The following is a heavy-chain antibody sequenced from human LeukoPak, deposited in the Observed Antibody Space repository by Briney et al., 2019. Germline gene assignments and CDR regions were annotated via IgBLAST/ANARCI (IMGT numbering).Heavy chain of an antibody. V-gene: IGHV3-30*02. Sequence: GGSLRLSCAASGFTFSSYGMHWVRRAPGKGLEWVAFIRYDGSNKYYADSVKGRFTISRDNSKNTLYLQMNSLRAEDTAVYYCAREVRSYYYYYMDVWGKGTTVTVSS. J-gene: IGHJ6*03. CDR1: GFTFSSYG. D-gene: IGHD2-2*01. CDR2: IRYDGSNK. CDR3: AREVRSYYYYYMDV.